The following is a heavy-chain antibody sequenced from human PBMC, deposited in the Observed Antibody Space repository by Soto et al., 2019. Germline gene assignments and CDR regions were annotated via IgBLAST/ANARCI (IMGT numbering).Heavy chain of an antibody. V-gene: IGHV4-30-2*01. Sequence: SETLSLTCAVSGDSISSGGYSWNWIRQPPGKGLEWIGYIYHSGGTDYNPSLKSRVTITVDSSNNQFSLKLSSVTAADTAVYYCARDSRSGYYLEYWGQGTLVTVSS. J-gene: IGHJ4*02. CDR1: GDSISSGGYS. CDR3: ARDSRSGYYLEY. D-gene: IGHD3-22*01. CDR2: IYHSGGT.